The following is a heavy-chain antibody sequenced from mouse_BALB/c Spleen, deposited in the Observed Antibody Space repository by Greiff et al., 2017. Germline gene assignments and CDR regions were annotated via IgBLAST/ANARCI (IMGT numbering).Heavy chain of an antibody. CDR1: GYTFTSYV. D-gene: IGHD1-1*01. Sequence: EVKLMESGPELVKPGASVKMSCKASGYTFTSYVMHWVKQKPGQGLEWIGYINPYNDGTKYNEKFKGKATLTSDKSSSTAYMELSSLTSEDSAVYYCARGYYGSSSAWFAYWGQGTLVTVSA. CDR3: ARGYYGSSSAWFAY. CDR2: INPYNDGT. V-gene: IGHV1-14*01. J-gene: IGHJ3*01.